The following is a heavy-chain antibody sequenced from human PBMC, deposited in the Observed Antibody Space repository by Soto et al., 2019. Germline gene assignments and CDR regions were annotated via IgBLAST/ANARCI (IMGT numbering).Heavy chain of an antibody. CDR3: AREKPYCGGDCYEPDY. CDR1: GGTFSSYA. V-gene: IGHV1-69*01. J-gene: IGHJ4*02. CDR2: ISPIFGTA. D-gene: IGHD2-21*02. Sequence: QVQLVQSGAEVKKPGSSVKVSCKASGGTFSSYAISWVRQAPGQGLEWMGGISPIFGTANYAQKFQGRVKITADEPTSTAYEQLSSLRSEDTAVYYCAREKPYCGGDCYEPDYWGQGTLVTVSS.